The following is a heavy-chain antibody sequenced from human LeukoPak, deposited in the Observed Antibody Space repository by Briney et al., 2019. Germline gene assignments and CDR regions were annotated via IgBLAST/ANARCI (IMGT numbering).Heavy chain of an antibody. CDR3: ATLGVVVVPAAID. D-gene: IGHD2-2*01. Sequence: SVKVSCKASGYTFTSYGISWVRQAPGQGLEWMGGIIPIFGTANYAQKFQGRVTITADESTSTAYMELSSLRSEDTAVYYCATLGVVVVPAAIDWGQGTLVTVSS. J-gene: IGHJ4*02. CDR2: IIPIFGTA. V-gene: IGHV1-69*13. CDR1: GYTFTSYG.